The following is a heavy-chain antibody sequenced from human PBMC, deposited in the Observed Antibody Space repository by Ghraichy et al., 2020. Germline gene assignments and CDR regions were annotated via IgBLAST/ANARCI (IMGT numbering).Heavy chain of an antibody. CDR1: GSSITSYY. CDR3: ARIGYNYGHDY. Sequence: SETLSLTCTVSGSSITSYYWSWIRQPPGKEMEWIGYMSHSGSNNYNPSLKSRVPISVDTSKNQFSLKLSSVTAADTAVYFCARIGYNYGHDYWGQGTLVTVSS. V-gene: IGHV4-59*01. J-gene: IGHJ4*02. D-gene: IGHD5-18*01. CDR2: MSHSGSN.